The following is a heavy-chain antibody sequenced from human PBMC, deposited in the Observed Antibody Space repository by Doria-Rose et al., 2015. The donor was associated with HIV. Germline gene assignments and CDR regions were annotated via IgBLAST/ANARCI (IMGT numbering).Heavy chain of an antibody. V-gene: IGHV1-69*04. CDR3: ARDSSGYYQPNYFDY. D-gene: IGHD3-22*01. CDR1: FSNYA. CDR2: IIPILDIA. J-gene: IGHJ4*02. Sequence: FSNYAIAWVRQAPGQGLEWMGRIIPILDIANYAQRFQGRVTITADTSTTTVYMELRSLRSDDTAVYYCARDSSGYYQPNYFDYWGQGTLVTVSS.